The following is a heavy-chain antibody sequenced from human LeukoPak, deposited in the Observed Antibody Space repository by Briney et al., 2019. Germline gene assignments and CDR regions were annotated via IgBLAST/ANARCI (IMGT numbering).Heavy chain of an antibody. CDR1: GDSISNYY. Sequence: PSETLSLTCNVSGDSISNYYWSWIRQPPGKGLEWIGYIYSSGSTNYTSSLKSRLSISVDTSKNQFSLELNSVTAADTAVYYCARHHPEYYYYGLDVWGQGTTVTVPS. V-gene: IGHV4-59*08. CDR2: IYSSGST. CDR3: ARHHPEYYYYGLDV. J-gene: IGHJ6*02.